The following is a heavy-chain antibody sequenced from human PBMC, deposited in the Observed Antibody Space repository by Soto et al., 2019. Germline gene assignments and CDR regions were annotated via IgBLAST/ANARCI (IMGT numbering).Heavy chain of an antibody. CDR3: ARGDRGAFDI. Sequence: EVQLVESGGGLVQPGESLRLSCAASGFTFSYYWMHWVRQAPGKGLVWVSRIHSDGSSITYADSVKGRFTISRDNARNTVYLQMNSLRVEDTAVYYCARGDRGAFDIWGQGTVVTVSS. J-gene: IGHJ3*02. D-gene: IGHD1-26*01. CDR1: GFTFSYYW. CDR2: IHSDGSSI. V-gene: IGHV3-74*01.